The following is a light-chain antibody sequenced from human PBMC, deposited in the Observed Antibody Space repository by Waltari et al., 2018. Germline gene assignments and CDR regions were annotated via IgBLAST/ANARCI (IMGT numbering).Light chain of an antibody. J-gene: IGKJ4*01. CDR3: QQYNLYPLT. V-gene: IGKV1-5*03. CDR1: QSITWW. CDR2: KAS. Sequence: DIHMTQSPSTLSAPVGDRVTITCRASQSITWWLAWYQQKPGKAPKLLISKASTLETGVPFRFSGTGSGTEFTLTINSLQPDDSATYFCQQYNLYPLTFGGGTTVGIK.